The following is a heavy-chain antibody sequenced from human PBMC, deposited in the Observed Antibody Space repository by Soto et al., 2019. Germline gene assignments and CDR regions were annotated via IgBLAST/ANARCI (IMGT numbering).Heavy chain of an antibody. D-gene: IGHD2-8*01. Sequence: EVQLVESGGAIVQPGGSLRLSCATSGFTFSSYPIHWVRQAPGKGPVWVSRITEDGSGTTYADSVKGRFTVTRDNAKNTMYLQMSGLGAEDTAAYHCVRGTNGWRAMDYWGQGTLVTVSS. V-gene: IGHV3-74*01. CDR2: ITEDGSGT. CDR1: GFTFSSYP. J-gene: IGHJ4*02. CDR3: VRGTNGWRAMDY.